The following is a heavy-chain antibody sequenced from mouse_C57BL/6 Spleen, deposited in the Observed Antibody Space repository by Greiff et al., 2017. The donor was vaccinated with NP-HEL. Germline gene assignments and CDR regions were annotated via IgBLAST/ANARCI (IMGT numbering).Heavy chain of an antibody. CDR1: GYSITSGYY. D-gene: IGHD1-1*01. CDR3: AGDYGSSHDY. CDR2: ISYVGSN. V-gene: IGHV3-6*01. Sequence: VQLQQSGPGLVKPSQSLSLTCSVTGYSITSGYYWNWIRQFPGNKLEWMGYISYVGSNNYNPSLKNRISLTRDTSKDQFFLKLTSVTTEATATYYCAGDYGSSHDYWGEGTTLTVSS. J-gene: IGHJ2*01.